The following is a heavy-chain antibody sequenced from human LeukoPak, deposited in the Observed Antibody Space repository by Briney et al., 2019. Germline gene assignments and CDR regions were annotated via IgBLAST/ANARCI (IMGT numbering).Heavy chain of an antibody. D-gene: IGHD2-15*01. CDR1: GYTFTSYG. CDR2: ISAYNGNT. V-gene: IGHV1-18*03. J-gene: IGHJ4*02. Sequence: GASVKVSCKASGYTFTSYGISWVRQAPGQGLEWMGWISAYNGNTNYAQKLQGRVTITRDTSASTAYMELSSLRSEDMAVYYCARGSYCSGGSCYHPNQFDYWGQGTLVTVSS. CDR3: ARGSYCSGGSCYHPNQFDY.